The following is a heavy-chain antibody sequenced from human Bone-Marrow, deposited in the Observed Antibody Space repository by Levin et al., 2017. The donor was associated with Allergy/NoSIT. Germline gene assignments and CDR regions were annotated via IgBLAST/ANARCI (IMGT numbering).Heavy chain of an antibody. Sequence: GGSLRLSCAASGFTFSSYWMSWVRQAPGRGRGWEANIKQDGNEKNYVDSVKGRYTISRDTAKNSLCLQMNSLRAEDTAVYYCARGTYSHLYWGQGTLVTVSS. D-gene: IGHD1-26*01. V-gene: IGHV3-7*01. CDR2: IKQDGNEK. CDR1: GFTFSSYW. J-gene: IGHJ4*02. CDR3: ARGTYSHLY.